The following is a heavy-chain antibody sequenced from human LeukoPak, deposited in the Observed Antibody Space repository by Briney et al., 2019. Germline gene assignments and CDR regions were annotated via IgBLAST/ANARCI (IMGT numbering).Heavy chain of an antibody. Sequence: GGSLRLSCVVSGFTFSDYYMSWMRQAPGKGLEWLSYIDGSSSRTNYADSVKGRFTISRDNVKNSLYLQMNSLRAEDTAVYFCARRGTDYCTPSSCHPNWFAPWGQGTQVTVSS. D-gene: IGHD4-11*01. CDR2: IDGSSSRT. CDR1: GFTFSDYY. J-gene: IGHJ5*02. V-gene: IGHV3-11*03. CDR3: ARRGTDYCTPSSCHPNWFAP.